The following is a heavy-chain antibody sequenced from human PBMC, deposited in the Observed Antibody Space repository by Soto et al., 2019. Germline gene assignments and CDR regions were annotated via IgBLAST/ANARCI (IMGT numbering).Heavy chain of an antibody. D-gene: IGHD3-10*01. V-gene: IGHV3-43*01. CDR3: AKDSGPGGYFHY. CDR2: ISWDGGST. J-gene: IGHJ4*02. CDR1: GFTFDDYT. Sequence: GGSLRLSCAASGFTFDDYTMHWVRQAPGKGLEWVSLISWDGGSTYYADSVKGRFTISRDNSKNSLYLQMNSLRTEDTALYYCAKDSGPGGYFHYWGQGTLVTVSS.